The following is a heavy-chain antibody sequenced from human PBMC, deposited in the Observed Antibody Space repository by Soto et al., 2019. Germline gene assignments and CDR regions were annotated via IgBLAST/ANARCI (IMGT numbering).Heavy chain of an antibody. V-gene: IGHV1-46*01. CDR2: INPSGGST. J-gene: IGHJ6*04. Sequence: ASVKVSCKVSGYTFTSYYMHWVRQAPGQGLEWMGIINPSGGSTSYAQKFQGRVTMTRDTSTSTVYMELSSLRSEDTAVYYCARTIVVVPAAIFTFDYYYGMDVRGKGTTVTVSS. CDR3: ARTIVVVPAAIFTFDYYYGMDV. CDR1: GYTFTSYY. D-gene: IGHD2-2*01.